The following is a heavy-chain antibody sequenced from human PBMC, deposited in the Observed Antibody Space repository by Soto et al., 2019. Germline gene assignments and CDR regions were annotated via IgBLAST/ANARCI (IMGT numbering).Heavy chain of an antibody. J-gene: IGHJ6*02. CDR3: AITDRDFYGLDV. CDR2: ISAAGDP. CDR1: GFTFRNYD. Sequence: EVQLVESGGGLVQPGGSLRLSCEASGFTFRNYDMHWVRQGTGKGLEWVSGISAAGDPDYADSVEGRFTISRENAHNSFFLQMNSLRVCDTAVYYCAITDRDFYGLDVWGQGTTVIVSS. D-gene: IGHD1-20*01. V-gene: IGHV3-13*05.